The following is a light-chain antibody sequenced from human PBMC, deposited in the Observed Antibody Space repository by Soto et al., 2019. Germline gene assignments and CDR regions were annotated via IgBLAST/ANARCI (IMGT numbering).Light chain of an antibody. CDR3: QQRLSWPIT. CDR2: GAS. CDR1: QSVSSD. J-gene: IGKJ5*01. Sequence: EIVMTQSPATLSVSPGERATLSCRASQSVSSDLAWYHQKPGQAPRLLIYGASTRATGIPARFSGSGSGTEFTLTISSLEPEDFAVYYCQQRLSWPITFGQGTRLEIK. V-gene: IGKV3-15*01.